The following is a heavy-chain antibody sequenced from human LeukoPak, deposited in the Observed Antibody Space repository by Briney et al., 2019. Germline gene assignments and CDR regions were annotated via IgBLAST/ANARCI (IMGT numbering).Heavy chain of an antibody. D-gene: IGHD3-9*01. CDR1: GFTFSDYY. Sequence: GGSLRLSCAASGFTFSDYYMSWIRQAPGKGLEWVSYISSSGSTIYYADSVKGRFTISRDNAKNSLYLQMNSLRAEDTAVYYCARQPGWDILTGYYGIGAIDYWGQGTLVTVSS. CDR2: ISSSGSTI. CDR3: ARQPGWDILTGYYGIGAIDY. J-gene: IGHJ4*02. V-gene: IGHV3-11*04.